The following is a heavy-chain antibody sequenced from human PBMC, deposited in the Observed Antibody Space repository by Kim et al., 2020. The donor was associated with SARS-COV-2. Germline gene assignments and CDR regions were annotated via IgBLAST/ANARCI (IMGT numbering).Heavy chain of an antibody. CDR2: INGDGSIT. Sequence: GGSLRLSCVASGLTFSKTGMHWVRQVPGKGLVWVSRINGDGSITTYADSVKGRFSISRDNAKNTLYLQMNSLRAEDTAVYYCAREAYSACWYVWGQGTLVTVSS. CDR1: GLTFSKTG. V-gene: IGHV3-74*01. CDR3: AREAYSACWYV. J-gene: IGHJ4*02. D-gene: IGHD6-13*01.